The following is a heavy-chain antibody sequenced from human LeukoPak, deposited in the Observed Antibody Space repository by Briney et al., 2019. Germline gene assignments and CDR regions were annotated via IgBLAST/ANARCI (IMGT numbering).Heavy chain of an antibody. CDR1: GGSFSGYY. Sequence: PSETLSLTCAVYGGSFSGYYWSWIRQPPGKGLEWIGEINHSGSTNYNPSLKSRVTISVDTSKNQFSLKLSSVTAADTAVYYCARGGLAIAAAKRGWFDPWGRGTLVTVSS. CDR2: INHSGST. D-gene: IGHD6-13*01. V-gene: IGHV4-34*01. J-gene: IGHJ5*02. CDR3: ARGGLAIAAAKRGWFDP.